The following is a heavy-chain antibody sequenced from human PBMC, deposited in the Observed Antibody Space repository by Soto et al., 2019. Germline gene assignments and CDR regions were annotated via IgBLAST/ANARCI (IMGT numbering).Heavy chain of an antibody. Sequence: PGGSLRLSCSASGFIFSSYVMHWVRQAPGKGLEYVSGISYNGGSTYYADSVKGRFTVSRDNSKNTLYLQMSSLRAEDTAVYYCAKYYDSSGYYSRPSYFDYWGERTLVPVS. CDR2: ISYNGGST. CDR1: GFIFSSYV. V-gene: IGHV3-64D*06. J-gene: IGHJ4*02. D-gene: IGHD3-22*01. CDR3: AKYYDSSGYYSRPSYFDY.